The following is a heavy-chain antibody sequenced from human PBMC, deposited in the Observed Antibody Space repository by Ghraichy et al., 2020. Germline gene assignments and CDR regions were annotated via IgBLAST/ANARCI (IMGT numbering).Heavy chain of an antibody. V-gene: IGHV3-11*06. CDR2: ISRNGRDT. CDR1: GFRFRDYY. D-gene: IGHD1-26*01. J-gene: IGHJ5*02. CDR3: ATSPTRSGTIRGRWFDP. Sequence: GGSLRLSCAVSGFRFRDYYMSWIRQAPGKGLEWVSLISRNGRDTNYADSVRGRFTISRDNAKNSLYLQLNTLRPEDTAVYYCATSPTRSGTIRGRWFDPWGQGTLVTVSS.